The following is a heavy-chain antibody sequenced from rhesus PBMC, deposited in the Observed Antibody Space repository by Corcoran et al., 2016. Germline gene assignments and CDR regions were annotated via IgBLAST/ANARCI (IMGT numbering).Heavy chain of an antibody. D-gene: IGHD6-19*01. CDR2: IYGSSTST. J-gene: IGHJ4*01. V-gene: IGHV4S10*01. CDR1: GGSIRASYR. CDR3: ASDWGGSRYIDY. Sequence: QVQLQESGPGVVKPSEPLSLTCAVSGGSIRASYRWSWIRQPPGTGLEWIGYIYGSSTSTNHNPSLKSRFTISKDTSKNQFSLKLSSVTAADTAVYYCASDWGGSRYIDYWGQGVLVTVSS.